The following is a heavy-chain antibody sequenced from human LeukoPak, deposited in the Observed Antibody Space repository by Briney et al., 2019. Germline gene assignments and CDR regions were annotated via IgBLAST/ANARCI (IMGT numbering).Heavy chain of an antibody. V-gene: IGHV3-48*03. D-gene: IGHD2-8*02. J-gene: IGHJ4*02. CDR3: ATYRQVLLPFES. Sequence: GGSLRLSCAASGFTFSSYEMNWVRQAPGKGLEWVSYISSSGSTIYYADSGRGRFTISRDNSKSTLSLQMNSLRAEDTAIYYCATYRQVLLPFESWGQGTLVTVSS. CDR1: GFTFSSYE. CDR2: ISSSGSTI.